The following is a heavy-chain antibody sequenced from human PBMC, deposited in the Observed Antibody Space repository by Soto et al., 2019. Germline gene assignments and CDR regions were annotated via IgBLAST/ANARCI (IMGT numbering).Heavy chain of an antibody. CDR3: ARDGYYYDSSGYQRVYYFDY. CDR1: GGSISSYY. Sequence: SETLSLTCTVSGGSISSYYWSWIRQPPGKGLEWIGYIYYSGSTNYNPSLKSRVTISVDTSKNQFSLKLSSVTAADTAVYYCARDGYYYDSSGYQRVYYFDYWGQGTLVTV. V-gene: IGHV4-59*01. D-gene: IGHD3-22*01. J-gene: IGHJ4*02. CDR2: IYYSGST.